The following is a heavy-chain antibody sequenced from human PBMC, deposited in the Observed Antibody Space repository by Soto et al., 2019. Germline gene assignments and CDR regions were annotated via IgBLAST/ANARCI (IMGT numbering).Heavy chain of an antibody. Sequence: KGACQASGYTLTNYSMHWVRQPPEKRLEGWGWNNRGNGNTKYPQRFQGRVPITRDTSASTAYMELSSLSSEDTAVYYCARGFPLWFAPWGQGTRVTVSS. V-gene: IGHV1-3*01. J-gene: IGHJ5*02. CDR2: NNRGNGNT. CDR3: ARGFPLWFAP. CDR1: GYTLTNYS.